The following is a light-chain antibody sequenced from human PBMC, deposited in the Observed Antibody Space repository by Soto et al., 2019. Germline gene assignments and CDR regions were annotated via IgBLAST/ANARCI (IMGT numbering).Light chain of an antibody. J-gene: IGLJ2*01. CDR1: SSDVGGYNY. Sequence: QSALTQPPSASGSPGQSVTISCTGTSSDVGGYNYVSWYQQNPGKAPKLMSYDVNKWPSGVPDRFSGSKSSNTASLTVSGLQADDEADYYCSSYAGSKNLIFGGGTKLTVL. CDR2: DVN. V-gene: IGLV2-8*01. CDR3: SSYAGSKNLI.